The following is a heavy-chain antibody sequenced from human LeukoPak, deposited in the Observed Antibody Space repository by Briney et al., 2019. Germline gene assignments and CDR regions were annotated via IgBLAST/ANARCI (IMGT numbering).Heavy chain of an antibody. CDR1: GGSISSYY. V-gene: IGHV4-59*01. Sequence: PSETLSLTCTVSGGSISSYYWSWVRQPPGKGLEWIGYVSYSGSTDYNPSLKSRVIISIDTSKNQFSLRLSSVTAADTAVYYCARENDRYGRIDYWGQGTQVTVSS. CDR3: ARENDRYGRIDY. D-gene: IGHD5-18*01. CDR2: VSYSGST. J-gene: IGHJ4*02.